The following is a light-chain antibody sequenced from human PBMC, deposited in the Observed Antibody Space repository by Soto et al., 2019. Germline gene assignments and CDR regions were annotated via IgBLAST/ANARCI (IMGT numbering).Light chain of an antibody. J-gene: IGKJ5*01. V-gene: IGKV1-39*01. Sequence: IQVTQSPSSLSAFVLERVTITCRASQSINRYLNWYQQKPGRAPKLLIHAATSLHSGVPSRFSGSGSGTDFTLTISSLQPEDFATYYCQQSYSTPITFGQGTRLE. CDR1: QSINRY. CDR2: AAT. CDR3: QQSYSTPIT.